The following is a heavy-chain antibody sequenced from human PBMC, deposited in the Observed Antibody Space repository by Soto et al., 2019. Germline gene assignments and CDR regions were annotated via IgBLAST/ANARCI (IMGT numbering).Heavy chain of an antibody. CDR1: GFTFSNYA. J-gene: IGHJ6*03. CDR2: LSGSGGTT. CDR3: AKNEAEAAKDGVYYYYYMDV. D-gene: IGHD6-13*01. V-gene: IGHV3-23*01. Sequence: EVQLLESGGILVQPGGSLRLSCAASGFTFSNYAMSWVRQAPGEGLEWVSTLSGSGGTTYYTDSVKGRFTISRDNSKNTLYLQMSSLRADDTAIYYCAKNEAEAAKDGVYYYYYMDVWGKGTTVTVSS.